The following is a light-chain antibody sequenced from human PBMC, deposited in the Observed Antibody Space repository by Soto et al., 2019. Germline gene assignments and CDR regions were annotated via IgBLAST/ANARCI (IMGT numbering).Light chain of an antibody. J-gene: IGKJ1*01. V-gene: IGKV1-5*03. CDR1: QSISSW. Sequence: DIQMTQSPSTLSASVGDRVTITCRASQSISSWLAWYQQKPGKAPKLLIYKASSLESGVPSRFSGSGSGTEFTLTISSLQPDDFATYYCQQYNSYSPFGQGTMVDIK. CDR2: KAS. CDR3: QQYNSYSP.